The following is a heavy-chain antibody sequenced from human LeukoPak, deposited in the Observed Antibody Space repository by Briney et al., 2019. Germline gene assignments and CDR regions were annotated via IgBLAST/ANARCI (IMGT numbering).Heavy chain of an antibody. CDR1: GFTFSSYW. Sequence: GGSLRLSCAASGFTFSSYWMSWVRQAPGKGLEWVANIKQDGSEKYYVDSVKGRFTIPRDNAKNSLYLQMNSLRAEDTAVYYCAKDRQQWLVPSFDYWGQGTLVTVSS. CDR3: AKDRQQWLVPSFDY. V-gene: IGHV3-7*01. CDR2: IKQDGSEK. J-gene: IGHJ4*02. D-gene: IGHD6-19*01.